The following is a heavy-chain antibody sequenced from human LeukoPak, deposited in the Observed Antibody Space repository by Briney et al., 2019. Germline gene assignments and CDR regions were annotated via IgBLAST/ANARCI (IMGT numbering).Heavy chain of an antibody. CDR3: TRGSIAYYYMDV. CDR1: GGSISSGSYC. CDR2: IYYSGST. J-gene: IGHJ6*03. V-gene: IGHV4-61*01. Sequence: PSETLSLTCSVSGGSISSGSYCWRWIRQPPGKGLEWIGNIYYSGSTNYNPSLKSRVTISVDTSKNQFSLKLSSVTAADTAVYYCTRGSIAYYYMDVWGKGTTVTISS. D-gene: IGHD3-22*01.